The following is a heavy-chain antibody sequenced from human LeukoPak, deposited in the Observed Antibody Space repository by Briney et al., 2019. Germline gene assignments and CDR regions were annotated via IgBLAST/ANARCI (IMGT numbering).Heavy chain of an antibody. CDR3: ASQTGYSSGWYPSPFDY. D-gene: IGHD6-19*01. CDR1: GFTFSSYG. J-gene: IGHJ4*02. V-gene: IGHV3-30*03. Sequence: GGSLRLSCAASGFTFSSYGMHWVRQAPGKGLEGVAVISYYGSNKYYADSVKGRFTISRDNSKNTLYLKMNSLRAEDTAVYYCASQTGYSSGWYPSPFDYWGQGTLVTVSS. CDR2: ISYYGSNK.